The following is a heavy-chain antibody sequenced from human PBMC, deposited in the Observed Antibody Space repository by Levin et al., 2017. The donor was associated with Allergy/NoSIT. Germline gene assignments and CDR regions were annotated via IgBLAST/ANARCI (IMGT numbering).Heavy chain of an antibody. CDR1: GGSIDSTTYY. V-gene: IGHV4-39*01. CDR3: ARRSPFGSSHMDV. J-gene: IGHJ6*02. D-gene: IGHD6-13*01. Sequence: KAGGSLRLSCTVSGGSIDSTTYYWGWIRQPPGKGLEWIGCSYYSGATYYNPSLRSRVTISVDTSKNQFSLKLSSVTAADTAVYYCARRSPFGSSHMDVWGQGTTVTVSS. CDR2: SYYSGAT.